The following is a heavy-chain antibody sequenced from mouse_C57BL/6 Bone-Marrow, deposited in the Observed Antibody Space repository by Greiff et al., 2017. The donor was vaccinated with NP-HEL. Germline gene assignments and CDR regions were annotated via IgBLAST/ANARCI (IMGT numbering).Heavy chain of an antibody. V-gene: IGHV1-54*01. J-gene: IGHJ2*01. Sequence: VQVVESGAELVRPGTSVKVSCKASGYAFTNYLIEWVKQRPGQGLEWIGVINPGSGGTNYNEKFKGKATLTADKSSSTAYMQLSSLTSEDSAVYFCARSPYYFDYWGQGTTLTVSS. CDR2: INPGSGGT. CDR3: ARSPYYFDY. CDR1: GYAFTNYL.